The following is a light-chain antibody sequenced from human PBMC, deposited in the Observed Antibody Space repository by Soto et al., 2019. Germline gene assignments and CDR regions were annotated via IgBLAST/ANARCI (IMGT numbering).Light chain of an antibody. J-gene: IGKJ1*01. CDR3: QQYDTSPRT. CDR2: GAS. Sequence: EIVLTQSPGTLSLSPGERATLSCRASQTISSNYLAWYQQRPGQAPRLLIHGASTRAIGIPDRFSGSGSGADFILTISRLEPEDCAVYYCQQYDTSPRTFGQGTKVEIK. V-gene: IGKV3-20*01. CDR1: QTISSNY.